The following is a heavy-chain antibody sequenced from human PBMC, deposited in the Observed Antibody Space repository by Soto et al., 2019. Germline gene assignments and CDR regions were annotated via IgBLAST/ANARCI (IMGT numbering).Heavy chain of an antibody. CDR3: AKSYYYDSSGYSAFDI. CDR2: ISWNSGSI. V-gene: IGHV3-9*01. Sequence: EVQLVESGGGLVRPGRSLRLSCAASGFTFDDYAMHWVRQAPGKGLEWVSGISWNSGSIGYADSVKGRFTISRDNAKNSLYLQMNSLRAEDTALYYCAKSYYYDSSGYSAFDIWGQGTMVTVSS. J-gene: IGHJ3*02. CDR1: GFTFDDYA. D-gene: IGHD3-22*01.